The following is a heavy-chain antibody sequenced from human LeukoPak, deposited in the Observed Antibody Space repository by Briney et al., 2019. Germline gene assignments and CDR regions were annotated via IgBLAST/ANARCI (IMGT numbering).Heavy chain of an antibody. CDR3: ARDRYIYGLTEYYFDY. V-gene: IGHV4-4*07. D-gene: IGHD5-18*01. Sequence: PSETLSLTCTVSGGSISSYYWSWIRQPAGKELEWIGRIYTSGSTNYNPSLKSRVTMSVDTSKNQFSLKLSSVTAADTAVYYCARDRYIYGLTEYYFDYWGQGSPVTVSS. CDR2: IYTSGST. CDR1: GGSISSYY. J-gene: IGHJ4*02.